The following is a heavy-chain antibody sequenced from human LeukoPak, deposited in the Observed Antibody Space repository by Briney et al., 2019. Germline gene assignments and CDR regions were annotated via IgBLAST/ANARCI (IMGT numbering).Heavy chain of an antibody. CDR1: GFSFSSYW. J-gene: IGHJ4*02. CDR2: ISSDASST. D-gene: IGHD5-24*01. V-gene: IGHV3-74*01. CDR3: AMLAKMATIDDFDY. Sequence: GGSLRLSCAASGFSFSSYWMHWVRQAPGKGLVWVSRISSDASSTNYADFVKGRFTISRDNAKNTLYLQMNSLRAEDTAVYYCAMLAKMATIDDFDYWGQGTLVTVSS.